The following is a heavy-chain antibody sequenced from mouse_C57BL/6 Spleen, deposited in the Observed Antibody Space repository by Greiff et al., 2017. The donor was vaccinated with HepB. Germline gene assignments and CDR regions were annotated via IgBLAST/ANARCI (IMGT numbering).Heavy chain of an antibody. D-gene: IGHD2-3*01. CDR2: IHPNSGST. V-gene: IGHV1-64*01. J-gene: IGHJ1*03. CDR3: VAIYDGYYGYFDV. Sequence: QVQLKQPGAELVKPGASVKLSCKASGYTFTSYWMHWVKQRPGQGLEWIGMIHPNSGSTNYNEKFKSKATLTVDKSSSTAYMQLSSLTSEDSAVYYCVAIYDGYYGYFDVWGTGTTVTVSS. CDR1: GYTFTSYW.